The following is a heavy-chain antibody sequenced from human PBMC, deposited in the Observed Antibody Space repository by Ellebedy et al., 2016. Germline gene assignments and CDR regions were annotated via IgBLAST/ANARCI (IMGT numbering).Heavy chain of an antibody. D-gene: IGHD7-27*01. CDR2: IHYSGST. CDR3: ARHEANWDDFDY. V-gene: IGHV4-59*08. J-gene: IGHJ4*02. Sequence: GSLRLSXTVSGDSIGGYFWSWIRQPPGKGLEWIGYIHYSGSTNKNPSLKSRVTISVDTSKNQFSLKVSSVTAADTAVYYCARHEANWDDFDYWGQGTLVTVSS. CDR1: GDSIGGYF.